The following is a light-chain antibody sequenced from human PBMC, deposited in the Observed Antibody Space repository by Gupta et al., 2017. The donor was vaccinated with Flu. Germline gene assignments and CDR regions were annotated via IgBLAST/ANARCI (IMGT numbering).Light chain of an antibody. CDR2: GAS. CDR3: LQANNCPYT. J-gene: IGKJ2*01. V-gene: IGKV1-12*01. Sequence: DIRLPHSPSSVSASVGNVVTITCRATKGISNWLAWYQQNPGNAPKLLIDGASSLQSGVPSRVSGSGSGTDFTLTISSLQPEDCATYYCLQANNCPYTFGQGTKLEI. CDR1: KGISNW.